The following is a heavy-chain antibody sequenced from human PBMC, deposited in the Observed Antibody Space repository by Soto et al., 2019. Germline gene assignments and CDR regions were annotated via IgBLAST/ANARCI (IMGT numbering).Heavy chain of an antibody. CDR3: ARWIAAAGTYFDY. CDR1: GYSISSGYY. J-gene: IGHJ4*02. CDR2: IYHSGST. D-gene: IGHD6-13*01. Sequence: PSETLSLTCAVSGYSISSGYYWGWIRQPPGKGLEWIGSIYHSGSTYYNPSLKSRVTISVDTSKNQLSLKLSSVTAADTAVYYCARWIAAAGTYFDYWGQGTLVTVSS. V-gene: IGHV4-38-2*01.